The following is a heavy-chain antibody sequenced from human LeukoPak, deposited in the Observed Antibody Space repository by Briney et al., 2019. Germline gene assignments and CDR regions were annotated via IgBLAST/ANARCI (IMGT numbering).Heavy chain of an antibody. CDR1: GFTFDDYA. CDR2: ISWNSGSI. Sequence: GGSLRLSCEASGFTFDDYAMHWVRQAPGKGLEWVSGISWNSGSIGYADSVKGRFTISRENAKNSLYLQMNSLRVEDTALYYCARVLSSSWTDFDYWGQGTLVTVSS. D-gene: IGHD6-13*01. V-gene: IGHV3-9*01. J-gene: IGHJ4*02. CDR3: ARVLSSSWTDFDY.